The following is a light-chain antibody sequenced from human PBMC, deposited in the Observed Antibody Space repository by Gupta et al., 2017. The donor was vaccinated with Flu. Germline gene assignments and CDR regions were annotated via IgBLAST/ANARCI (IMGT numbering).Light chain of an antibody. V-gene: IGLV2-14*01. Sequence: QSALTQPASVSWSPGQSITISCIGTSSDIGSYNYVSWYQQHPGKAPKLLIYDVTNRPPGISNRFSGSKSGDTASLTISGLQAEDEADYYCSSCTSSTTLVFGGGTKLTVL. CDR2: DVT. CDR1: SSDIGSYNY. J-gene: IGLJ2*01. CDR3: SSCTSSTTLV.